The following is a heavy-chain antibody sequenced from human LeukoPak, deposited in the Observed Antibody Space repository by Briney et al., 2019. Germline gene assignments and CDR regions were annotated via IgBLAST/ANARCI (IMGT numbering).Heavy chain of an antibody. Sequence: SETLCLSCTASGGSISSYYWSWIRQPPGKGLEWIGRIYTSGSTNYNPSPTSRVTISVDKSKNQFSLKMSSVTAADTAVYYCAREVRGNPTHFDYWGQGTLVTVSS. CDR3: AREVRGNPTHFDY. V-gene: IGHV4-4*07. CDR2: IYTSGST. D-gene: IGHD4-23*01. CDR1: GGSISSYY. J-gene: IGHJ4*02.